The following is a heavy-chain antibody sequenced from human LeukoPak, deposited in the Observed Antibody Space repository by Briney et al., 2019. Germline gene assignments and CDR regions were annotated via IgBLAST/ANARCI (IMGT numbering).Heavy chain of an antibody. D-gene: IGHD5-18*01. CDR3: VYVDTVMATGDY. CDR2: IYSSGST. J-gene: IGHJ4*02. Sequence: PGGSLRLSCAASGFTVSNNYMNWVRQAPGKGLEWVSVIYSSGSTYYADSVKGRFTISRHNSKNTLYLQMNSLRPEDTAVYYCVYVDTVMATGDYWGQGTLVTASS. CDR1: GFTVSNNY. V-gene: IGHV3-53*04.